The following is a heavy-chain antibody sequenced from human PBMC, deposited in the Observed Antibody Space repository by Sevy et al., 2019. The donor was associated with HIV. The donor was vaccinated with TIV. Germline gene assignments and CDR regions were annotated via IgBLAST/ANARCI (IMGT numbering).Heavy chain of an antibody. CDR2: FDPEDADPEDGKT. J-gene: IGHJ4*02. Sequence: ASVKVSCKVSGYTLNEFSMHWVRQAPGKGLEWMTTFDPEDADPEDGKTIYAQKFLGRVTVTEDTSTDTAYMELSSLRSEDTAVYYCATTKDYYDSSGYPFDYWGQGTLVTVSS. V-gene: IGHV1-24*01. D-gene: IGHD3-22*01. CDR1: GYTLNEFS. CDR3: ATTKDYYDSSGYPFDY.